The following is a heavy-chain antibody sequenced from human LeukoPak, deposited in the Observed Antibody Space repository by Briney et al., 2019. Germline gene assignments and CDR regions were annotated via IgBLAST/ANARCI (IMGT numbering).Heavy chain of an antibody. CDR2: INSDGSST. V-gene: IGHV3-74*01. CDR1: GFTFSSYW. CDR3: ARGEQEEGYCSSTSCYFDY. D-gene: IGHD2-2*01. J-gene: IGHJ4*02. Sequence: GGSLRLSCAASGFTFSSYWMHWVRQAPGKGLVWVSRINSDGSSTSYADSVKGRFAISRDNAENTLYLQMNSLRAEDTAVYCCARGEQEEGYCSSTSCYFDYWGQGTLVTVSS.